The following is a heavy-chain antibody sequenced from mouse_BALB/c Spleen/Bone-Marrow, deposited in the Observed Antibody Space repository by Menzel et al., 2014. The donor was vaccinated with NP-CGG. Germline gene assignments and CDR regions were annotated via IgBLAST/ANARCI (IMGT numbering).Heavy chain of an antibody. Sequence: EVKVVESGPELVKPGTSVKMSCKASGYIFTSCVMDWVKQKPGQGLEWIGYINPYNDVTNYNEKFKGKATLTSDKSSSTAYMEVSSLTSEDSAVYYCAREGWLLRFDYWGQGTTLTVSS. CDR2: INPYNDVT. CDR1: GYIFTSCV. D-gene: IGHD2-3*01. V-gene: IGHV1-14*01. J-gene: IGHJ2*01. CDR3: AREGWLLRFDY.